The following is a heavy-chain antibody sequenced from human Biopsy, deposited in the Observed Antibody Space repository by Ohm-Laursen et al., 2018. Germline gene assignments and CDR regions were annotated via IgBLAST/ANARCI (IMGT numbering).Heavy chain of an antibody. CDR1: GFTFSSYA. J-gene: IGHJ3*02. Sequence: SLRLSCAASGFTFSSYAMTWFRQAPGKGLEWVSSISSSSSHVYYAESLRGRFTTSRDNAKNSLSLQMNSLRAEDTAIYYCARARCSGGGCYQRHDAFEIWGQGTMVAVSS. D-gene: IGHD2-15*01. CDR3: ARARCSGGGCYQRHDAFEI. CDR2: ISSSSSHV. V-gene: IGHV3-21*01.